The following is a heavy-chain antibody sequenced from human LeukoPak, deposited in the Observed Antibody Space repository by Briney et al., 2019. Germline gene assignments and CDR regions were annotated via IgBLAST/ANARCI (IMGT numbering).Heavy chain of an antibody. CDR1: GFTFSSYA. CDR2: ISGSGGST. Sequence: GGSLRLSCAASGFTFSSYAMSWVRQAPGKGLEWVSAISGSGGSTYYADSVKGRFTISRDNSKNTLYLQMESLRAEDTAVYYCAKDTGSPADAITMEDNAFDIWGQGTMVTVSS. D-gene: IGHD3-3*01. CDR3: AKDTGSPADAITMEDNAFDI. J-gene: IGHJ3*02. V-gene: IGHV3-23*01.